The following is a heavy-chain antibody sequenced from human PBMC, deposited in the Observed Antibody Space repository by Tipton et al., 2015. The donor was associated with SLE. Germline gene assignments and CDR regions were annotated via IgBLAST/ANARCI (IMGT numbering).Heavy chain of an antibody. V-gene: IGHV3-7*01. CDR3: AIDRRRHLDY. Sequence: QLVQSGGGLVQPGGSLRLSCAVSGLSFGSFWVSWVCQAPGKGLEWVANIKQDGSERNYVDSVRGRFTISRDNAKNTVFLQMNSLRGDDTAVYYCAIDRRRHLDYWGQGTLVTVSS. CDR2: IKQDGSER. CDR1: GLSFGSFW. J-gene: IGHJ4*02. D-gene: IGHD1-1*01.